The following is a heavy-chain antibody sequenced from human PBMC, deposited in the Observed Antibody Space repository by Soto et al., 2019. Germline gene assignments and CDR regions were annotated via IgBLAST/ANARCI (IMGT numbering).Heavy chain of an antibody. J-gene: IGHJ3*02. CDR1: GGSISSGGYY. V-gene: IGHV4-31*03. CDR3: ARDLKVGDSSGFLSLSPERLLDI. CDR2: IYYSGST. D-gene: IGHD3-22*01. Sequence: PSETLSLTCTVSGGSISSGGYYWTWIRQQPGKGLEWIGYIYYSGSTYYNPSLKSRLTISVDTSKNQLSLKLSSVTAADTAVYYCARDLKVGDSSGFLSLSPERLLDIWAQGTMVTVS.